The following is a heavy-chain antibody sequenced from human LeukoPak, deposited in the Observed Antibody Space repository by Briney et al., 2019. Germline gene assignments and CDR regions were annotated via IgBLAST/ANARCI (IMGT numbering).Heavy chain of an antibody. CDR3: ARDSGPDY. D-gene: IGHD3-10*01. J-gene: IGHJ4*02. CDR1: GFTFSRYA. V-gene: IGHV3-64*04. Sequence: GGSLRLSCSASGFTFSRYAMHWVRQAPGKGLEYVSGINDNGGRTHYGDSVKGRFTISRDNAKNSLYLQMNSLRDDDTAVYYCARDSGPDYWGQGTLVTVSS. CDR2: INDNGGRT.